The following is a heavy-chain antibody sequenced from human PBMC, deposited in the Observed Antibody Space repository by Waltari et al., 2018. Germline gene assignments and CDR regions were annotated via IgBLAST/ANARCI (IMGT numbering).Heavy chain of an antibody. J-gene: IGHJ4*02. V-gene: IGHV3-21*01. CDR3: ARGASSSWMFDY. CDR2: ISSSSSYI. D-gene: IGHD6-13*01. CDR1: GFTFSSYS. Sequence: EVQLVESGGCLVKPGGSLRLSCAATGFTFSSYSINWVSQAPGKGLEWVSSISSSSSYIYYADSVKGRFTISRDNAKNSLYLQMNSLRAEDTAVYYCARGASSSWMFDYWGQGTLVTVSS.